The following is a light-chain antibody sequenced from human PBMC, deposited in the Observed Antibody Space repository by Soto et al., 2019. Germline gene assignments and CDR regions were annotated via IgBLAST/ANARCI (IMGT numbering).Light chain of an antibody. J-gene: IGKJ3*01. CDR3: HDRRTCPLT. Sequence: EIVLTQSPATLSLSPGERATLSCRASQSISSYLAWYQQKPDQAPRLLIYDASNRATGIPARFSGSGSGTDFTLTISSLEPLFFADYYCHDRRTCPLTFCPGISLDSK. V-gene: IGKV3-11*01. CDR1: QSISSY. CDR2: DAS.